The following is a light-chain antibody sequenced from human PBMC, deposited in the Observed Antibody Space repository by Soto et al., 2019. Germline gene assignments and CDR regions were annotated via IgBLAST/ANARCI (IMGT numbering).Light chain of an antibody. CDR1: SSDVGSYNF. Sequence: QSALTQPASVSGSPGQAITISCTGTSSDVGSYNFVSWYQHHPGKAPKLMVYDDSKRPSGVSNRFSGSKSDNTASLTISGLQAEDEADYYCCSYAGSSTRLVLFGGGTKLTVL. CDR3: CSYAGSSTRLVL. CDR2: DDS. J-gene: IGLJ2*01. V-gene: IGLV2-23*01.